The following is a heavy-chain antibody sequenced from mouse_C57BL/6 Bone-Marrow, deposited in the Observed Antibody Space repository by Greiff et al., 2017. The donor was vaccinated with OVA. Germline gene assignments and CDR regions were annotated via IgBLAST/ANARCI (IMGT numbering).Heavy chain of an antibody. J-gene: IGHJ3*01. CDR1: GFTFSDYG. D-gene: IGHD1-1*01. CDR3: EGLRGFAY. Sequence: EVKLMESGGGLVKPGGSLKLSCAASGFTFSDYGMHWVRQAPEKGLEWVAYISSGSSTIYYADTVKGRFTISRDNAKNTLFLQMTSLRSEDTAMYYCEGLRGFAYWGQGTLVTVSA. CDR2: ISSGSSTI. V-gene: IGHV5-17*01.